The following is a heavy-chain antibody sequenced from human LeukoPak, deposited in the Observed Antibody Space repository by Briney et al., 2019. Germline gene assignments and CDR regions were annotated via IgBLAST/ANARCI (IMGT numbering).Heavy chain of an antibody. CDR1: GYSFTSYW. Sequence: TGESLKISCKGSGYSFTSYWIGWVRQMPGKGLEWMGIIYPGDSDTRYSPSFQGQVTISADRSISTAYLQWSSLKASDTAMYYCARLIAVAANWFDPWGQGTLVTVSS. D-gene: IGHD6-19*01. CDR3: ARLIAVAANWFDP. J-gene: IGHJ5*02. CDR2: IYPGDSDT. V-gene: IGHV5-51*01.